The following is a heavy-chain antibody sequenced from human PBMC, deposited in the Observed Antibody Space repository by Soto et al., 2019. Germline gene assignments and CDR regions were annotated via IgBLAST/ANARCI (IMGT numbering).Heavy chain of an antibody. V-gene: IGHV3-11*01. J-gene: IGHJ3*02. CDR3: ARDRPTYYDYIWGPRRAFDI. D-gene: IGHD3-16*01. CDR1: GFTFSDYY. Sequence: QVQLVESGGGLVKPGGSLRLSCAASGFTFSDYYMSWIRQAPGKGLEWVSYISSSGSTIYYADSVKGRFTISRDNAKNSLYLQMNSLRAEHTAVYYCARDRPTYYDYIWGPRRAFDIWGQGTMVTVSS. CDR2: ISSSGSTI.